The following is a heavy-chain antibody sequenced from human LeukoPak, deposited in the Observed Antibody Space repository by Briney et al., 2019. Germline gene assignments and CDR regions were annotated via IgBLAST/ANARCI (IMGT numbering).Heavy chain of an antibody. CDR1: GGSFSGYY. J-gene: IGHJ5*02. V-gene: IGHV4-34*01. CDR3: AREPLGYCSSTSCYKEDWFDP. CDR2: INHSGST. D-gene: IGHD2-2*02. Sequence: SETLSLTCAVYGGSFSGYYWSWIRQPPGKGLEWIGEINHSGSTNYNPSLKSRVTISVDTSKNQFSLKLSSVTAADTAVYYCAREPLGYCSSTSCYKEDWFDPWGQGTLVTVSS.